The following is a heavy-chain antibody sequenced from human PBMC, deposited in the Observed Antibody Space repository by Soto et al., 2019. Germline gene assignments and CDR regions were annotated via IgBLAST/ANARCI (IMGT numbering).Heavy chain of an antibody. J-gene: IGHJ5*02. D-gene: IGHD1-7*01. CDR3: ARADWKYIFWFDP. V-gene: IGHV4-30-2*01. Sequence: PSETLSLTCAVSGGSLSSSAYSWSWIRQPPGKGLEWIGFIYQSGSTYYNPSLKSRVTMSLDRPKNQFSLKLSSVTAADTAVYYCARADWKYIFWFDPWGQGTLVTVSS. CDR2: IYQSGST. CDR1: GGSLSSSAYS.